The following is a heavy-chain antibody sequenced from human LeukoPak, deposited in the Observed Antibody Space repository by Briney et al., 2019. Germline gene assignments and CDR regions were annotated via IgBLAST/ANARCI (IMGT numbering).Heavy chain of an antibody. J-gene: IGHJ4*02. CDR2: IYYSGST. Sequence: NPSETLSLTCTVSGGSISSYYWSWIRQPPGKGLEWIGYIYYSGSTSYNPSLKSRVTISVDTSKNQFSLKLSSVTAADTAVYYCARGALRYFDWLLYPTYYFDYWGQGTLVTVSS. V-gene: IGHV4-59*01. CDR1: GGSISSYY. D-gene: IGHD3-9*01. CDR3: ARGALRYFDWLLYPTYYFDY.